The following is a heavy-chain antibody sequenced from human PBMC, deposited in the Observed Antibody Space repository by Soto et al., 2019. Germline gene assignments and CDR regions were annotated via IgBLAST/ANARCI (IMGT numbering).Heavy chain of an antibody. V-gene: IGHV1-3*01. Sequence: ASVTVSCTASGYTFSTYAIHWVRQAPGQSLEWMGWLNGGTGQTRYSQRLQDRVTITRDTSASTAYMEVSSLRPEDTAVYYCARGKGMEENYYYYGMDIWGQGTTVTVS. D-gene: IGHD1-1*01. CDR1: GYTFSTYA. CDR3: ARGKGMEENYYYYGMDI. J-gene: IGHJ6*02. CDR2: LNGGTGQT.